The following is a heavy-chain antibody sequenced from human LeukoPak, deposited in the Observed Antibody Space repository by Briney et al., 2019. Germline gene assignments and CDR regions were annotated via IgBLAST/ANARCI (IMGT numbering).Heavy chain of an antibody. Sequence: PGGSLRLSCAASGFTVSSNYMSWVRQAPGKGLEWVSVIYSGGSTYYADSVKGRFTISRDNSKNTLYLQMNSLRAEDTAVYYCARFFSGGYFDYWGQGTLVTVSS. CDR1: GFTVSSNY. CDR2: IYSGGST. V-gene: IGHV3-53*01. D-gene: IGHD3-16*01. J-gene: IGHJ4*02. CDR3: ARFFSGGYFDY.